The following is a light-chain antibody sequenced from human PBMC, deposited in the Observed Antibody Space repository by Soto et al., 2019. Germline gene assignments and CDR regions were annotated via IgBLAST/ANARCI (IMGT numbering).Light chain of an antibody. CDR2: DVS. Sequence: QSALTQPASVSGSPGQSITISCTGTNNDVGDYNYVSWYQQYPGKAPKFMIYDVSTRPSGVSGRFAGSKSGNTASLTISGLQPEDEADYYCCSYSTSSALPYVFGSGTKVTVL. V-gene: IGLV2-14*01. CDR3: CSYSTSSALPYV. J-gene: IGLJ1*01. CDR1: NNDVGDYNY.